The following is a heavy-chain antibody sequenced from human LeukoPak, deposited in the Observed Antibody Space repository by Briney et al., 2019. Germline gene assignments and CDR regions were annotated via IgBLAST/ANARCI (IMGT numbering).Heavy chain of an antibody. CDR1: GFTVSSNY. D-gene: IGHD3-16*01. Sequence: GGSLRLSCAVSGFTVSSNYMTWVRQAPGKGLEWVSVIYSGGGTYYADSVKGRFTISRDNSKDTVYPQMNSLRVEDTAVYYCARSRGTFLPHDYWGQGTLVTVSS. V-gene: IGHV3-66*01. CDR2: IYSGGGT. CDR3: ARSRGTFLPHDY. J-gene: IGHJ4*02.